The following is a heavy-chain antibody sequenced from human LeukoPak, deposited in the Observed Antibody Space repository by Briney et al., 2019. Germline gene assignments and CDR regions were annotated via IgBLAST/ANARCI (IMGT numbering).Heavy chain of an antibody. Sequence: SETLSLTCAVSGGSISSSNWWSWVRQPPGKGLEWIGEIYHSGSTNYNPSLKSRVTISVDKSKNQFSLKLSSVTAADTAVYYCARAGIAAAGTFDYWGQGTLVTVSS. V-gene: IGHV4-4*02. CDR1: GGSISSSNW. CDR2: IYHSGST. J-gene: IGHJ4*02. CDR3: ARAGIAAAGTFDY. D-gene: IGHD6-13*01.